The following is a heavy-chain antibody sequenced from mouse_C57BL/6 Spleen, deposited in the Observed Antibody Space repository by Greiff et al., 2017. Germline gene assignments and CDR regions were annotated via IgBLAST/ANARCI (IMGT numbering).Heavy chain of an antibody. Sequence: QVQLQQPGAELVKPGASVKMSCKASGYTFTSYWITWVKQRPGQGLEWIGDIYPGSGSTNYNEKFKSKATLTVDTSSSTAYMQLSSLTSEDSAVYYCARSVTGTGNAMDYWGQGTSVTVSS. D-gene: IGHD4-1*01. CDR2: IYPGSGST. J-gene: IGHJ4*01. CDR1: GYTFTSYW. CDR3: ARSVTGTGNAMDY. V-gene: IGHV1-55*01.